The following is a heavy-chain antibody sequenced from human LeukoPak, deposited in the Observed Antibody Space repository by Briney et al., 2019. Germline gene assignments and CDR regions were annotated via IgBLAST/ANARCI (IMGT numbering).Heavy chain of an antibody. Sequence: GGSLRLSCAASGFTFSSYWMSWVRQAPGKGLEWVANIKQDGSEKYYVDSVKGRFTISRDNAKNSLYLQMNSLRAEDTAVYYCARGHYYDSSGYYYDWGQGTLVTVSS. V-gene: IGHV3-7*01. CDR2: IKQDGSEK. CDR1: GFTFSSYW. CDR3: ARGHYYDSSGYYYD. D-gene: IGHD3-22*01. J-gene: IGHJ4*02.